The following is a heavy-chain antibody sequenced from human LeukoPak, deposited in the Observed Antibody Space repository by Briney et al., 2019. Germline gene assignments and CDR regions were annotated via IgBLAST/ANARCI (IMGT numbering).Heavy chain of an antibody. J-gene: IGHJ4*02. CDR1: GFTFSSYA. CDR2: ISGPGGTT. D-gene: IGHD6-19*01. Sequence: GGSLRLSCAASGFTFSSYAMSWVRQAPGKGLEWVSGISGPGGTTNYADSVKGRFTISRDNSKNTLYLQMNSLRAEDTAVYYCGGNTGGWYNYWGQGTQVTVSS. V-gene: IGHV3-23*01. CDR3: GGNTGGWYNY.